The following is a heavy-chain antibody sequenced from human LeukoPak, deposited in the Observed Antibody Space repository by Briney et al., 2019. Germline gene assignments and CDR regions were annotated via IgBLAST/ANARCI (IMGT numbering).Heavy chain of an antibody. Sequence: VGSLRLSCAASGFTFSSYSMNWVRQAPGKGLEWVSSISSSSSYIYYADSVKGRFTISRDNAKNSLYLQMNSLRAEDTAVYYCARGGSGYAGLTIDYWGQGTLVTVSS. CDR3: ARGGSGYAGLTIDY. D-gene: IGHD5-12*01. CDR1: GFTFSSYS. V-gene: IGHV3-21*01. CDR2: ISSSSSYI. J-gene: IGHJ4*02.